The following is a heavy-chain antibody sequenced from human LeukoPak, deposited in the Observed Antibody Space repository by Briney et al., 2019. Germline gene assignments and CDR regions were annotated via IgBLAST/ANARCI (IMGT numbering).Heavy chain of an antibody. CDR2: IFHSGTT. CDR1: NDSISSNNW. D-gene: IGHD1-26*01. V-gene: IGHV4-4*02. CDR3: ARLRLSGGSFSVGWFDP. J-gene: IGHJ5*02. Sequence: SGTLSLTCAVSNDSISSNNWWSWVRQSPGKGLEWIGEIFHSGTTRYKASLESRVTMLLDKSKNQFSLRLNSVTAADTAVYFCARLRLSGGSFSVGWFDPWGQGTQVTVSS.